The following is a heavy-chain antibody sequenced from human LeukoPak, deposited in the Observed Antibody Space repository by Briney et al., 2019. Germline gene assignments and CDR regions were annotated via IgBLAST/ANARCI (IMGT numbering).Heavy chain of an antibody. CDR3: ARFASSGWYSIVGYFDY. Sequence: SETLSLTCNVSGVSISSSSYYWGWIRQPPGKGLEWIGSIYSSGSTYYNSSLKSRVTISIDTSKNQVSLKMSSVTAADTAVYYCARFASSGWYSIVGYFDYWGQGTLVTVSS. D-gene: IGHD6-19*01. CDR1: GVSISSSSYY. V-gene: IGHV4-39*01. CDR2: IYSSGST. J-gene: IGHJ4*02.